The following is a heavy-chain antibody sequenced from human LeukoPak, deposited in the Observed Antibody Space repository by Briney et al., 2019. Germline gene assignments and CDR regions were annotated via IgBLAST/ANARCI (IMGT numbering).Heavy chain of an antibody. CDR2: IIPIFGTA. J-gene: IGHJ5*02. CDR1: GGTFSSYA. D-gene: IGHD1-20*01. Sequence: SVKVSCKASGGTFSSYAISWVRQAPGQGHEWMGGIIPIFGTANYAQKFQGRVTITTDESTSTAYMELSSLRSEDTAVYYCASSPLPSITGTSYNWFDPWGQGTLVTVSS. CDR3: ASSPLPSITGTSYNWFDP. V-gene: IGHV1-69*05.